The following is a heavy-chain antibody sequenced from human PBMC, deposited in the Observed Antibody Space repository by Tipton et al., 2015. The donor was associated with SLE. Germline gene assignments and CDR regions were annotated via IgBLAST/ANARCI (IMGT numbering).Heavy chain of an antibody. CDR1: GGSISSYY. V-gene: IGHV4-59*08. CDR2: IYYSGST. J-gene: IGHJ4*02. D-gene: IGHD6-13*01. Sequence: TLSLTCTVSGGSISSYYWSWIRQPPGKGLEWIGNIYYSGSTNYTPSLKSRVTISVDTSKNQFSLKLSSVTAADTAVYYCARSAAAGIFDYWGQGTLVTVSS. CDR3: ARSAAAGIFDY.